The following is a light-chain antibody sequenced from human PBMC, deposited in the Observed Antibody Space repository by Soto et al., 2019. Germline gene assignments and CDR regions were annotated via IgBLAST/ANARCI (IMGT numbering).Light chain of an antibody. Sequence: QSVVTQEPSLTVSPGGTVTLTCASSTGAVTSGNYPNWFQQKPGQAPRVLIYSTSNKHSWTPARFSGSLLGGKAALTLSGXXXXXXXXXXCLLYYGGAPVFGTGTKLTVL. J-gene: IGLJ1*01. V-gene: IGLV7-43*01. CDR3: LLYYGGAPV. CDR1: TGAVTSGNY. CDR2: STS.